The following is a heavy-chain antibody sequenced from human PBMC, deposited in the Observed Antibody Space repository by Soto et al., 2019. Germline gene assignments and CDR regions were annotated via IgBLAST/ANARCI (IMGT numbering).Heavy chain of an antibody. D-gene: IGHD3-16*01. Sequence: HLQLQESGPGLVKPSETLSLACTVSGGSISSNSYYWDWIRQHPGKGLEWIGSMYYSVATYHNPSLQSRVTISVDTSKNQFSLHLSSVTAADTAVYYCARHAAYDSVWGKSDGSDYWGQGTLVTVSS. CDR1: GGSISSNSYY. CDR3: ARHAAYDSVWGKSDGSDY. CDR2: MYYSVAT. V-gene: IGHV4-39*01. J-gene: IGHJ4*02.